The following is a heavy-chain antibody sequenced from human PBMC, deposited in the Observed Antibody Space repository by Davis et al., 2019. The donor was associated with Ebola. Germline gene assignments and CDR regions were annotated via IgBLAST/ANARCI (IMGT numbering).Heavy chain of an antibody. CDR2: INPSGGST. D-gene: IGHD2-8*01. V-gene: IGHV1-46*01. Sequence: ASVKVSCKASGYTFTSYYMHWVRQATGQGLEWMGIINPSGGSTSYAQKFQGRVTMTRDASTSTVYMELSSLRSEDTAVYYCARGRRSDVYGGYSDYWGQGTLVTVSS. CDR3: ARGRRSDVYGGYSDY. J-gene: IGHJ4*02. CDR1: GYTFTSYY.